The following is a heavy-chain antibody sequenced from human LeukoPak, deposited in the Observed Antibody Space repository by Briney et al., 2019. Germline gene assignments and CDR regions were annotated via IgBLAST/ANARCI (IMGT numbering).Heavy chain of an antibody. J-gene: IGHJ4*02. CDR3: ARDQYDTAIPYYFDY. CDR2: ISYSNSTM. CDR1: GFTFSSYS. V-gene: IGHV3-48*01. Sequence: GGSLRLSCAASGFTFSSYSMNWVRQAPGKGLECVSYISYSNSTMYYADSVKDRFTISRDNAKNSLYLQMNSLRAEDTAVYYCARDQYDTAIPYYFDYWGQGTLVTVSS. D-gene: IGHD5-18*01.